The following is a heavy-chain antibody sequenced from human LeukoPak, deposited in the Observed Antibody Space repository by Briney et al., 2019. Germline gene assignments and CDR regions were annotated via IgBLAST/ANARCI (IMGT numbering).Heavy chain of an antibody. Sequence: GGSLRLSCAASGFTFSSYSMNWVCQAPGKGLEWVSSISSSSSYIYYADSVKGRFTISRDNAKDSLYLQMNSLRAEDTAVYYCATVGLDAFDIWGQGTMVTVSS. V-gene: IGHV3-21*01. CDR3: ATVGLDAFDI. J-gene: IGHJ3*02. CDR1: GFTFSSYS. CDR2: ISSSSSYI. D-gene: IGHD3/OR15-3a*01.